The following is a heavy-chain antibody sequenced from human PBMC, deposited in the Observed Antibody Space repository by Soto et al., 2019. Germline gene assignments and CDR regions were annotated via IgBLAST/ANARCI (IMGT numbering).Heavy chain of an antibody. Sequence: SETLSLTCTVSGGSVSSGSYYWSWIRQPPGKGLEWIGYIYYSGSTNYNPSLKSRVTISVDTSKNQFSLKLSSVTAADTAVYYCARVRGSYYAAPPFGYWGQGTLVTVSS. CDR3: ARVRGSYYAAPPFGY. J-gene: IGHJ4*02. CDR2: IYYSGST. V-gene: IGHV4-61*01. CDR1: GGSVSSGSYY. D-gene: IGHD1-26*01.